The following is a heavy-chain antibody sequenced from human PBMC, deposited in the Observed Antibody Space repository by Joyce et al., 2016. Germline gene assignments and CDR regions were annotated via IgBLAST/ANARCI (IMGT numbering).Heavy chain of an antibody. CDR2: TGYGGGK. CDR1: HGTISSSLYS. J-gene: IGHJ4*02. V-gene: IGHV4-39*07. CDR3: ARAGIAARQPFDY. D-gene: IGHD6-6*01. Sequence: QLHLQASGPGLVKPSETLSLTCSVSHGTISSSLYSWGWIRQPPGGGLEWIADTGYGGGKHSNPSLKSRVTLTVDTPKNQCALTLTSVTAADTAVYYCARAGIAARQPFDYWGQGLLVTV.